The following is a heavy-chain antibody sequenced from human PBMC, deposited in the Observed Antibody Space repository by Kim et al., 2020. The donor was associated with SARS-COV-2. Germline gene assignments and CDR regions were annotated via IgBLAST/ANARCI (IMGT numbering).Heavy chain of an antibody. CDR1: GFTFSSYS. Sequence: GGSLRLSCAASGFTFSSYSMNWVRQAPGKGLEWVSSISSSSSYIYYADSVKGRFTISRDNAKNSLYLQMNSLRAEDTAVYYCARDSAFTIFGVVTADYGMAVGGQGTTATVS. D-gene: IGHD3-3*01. CDR2: ISSSSSYI. V-gene: IGHV3-21*01. J-gene: IGHJ6*02. CDR3: ARDSAFTIFGVVTADYGMAV.